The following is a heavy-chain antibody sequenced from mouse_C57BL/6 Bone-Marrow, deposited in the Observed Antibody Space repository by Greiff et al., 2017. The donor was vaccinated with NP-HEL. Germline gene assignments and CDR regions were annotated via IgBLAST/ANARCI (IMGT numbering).Heavy chain of an antibody. V-gene: IGHV1-72*01. J-gene: IGHJ1*03. CDR1: GYTFTSYW. D-gene: IGHD1-1*01. Sequence: VQLQQPGADLVKPGASVKLSCKASGYTFTSYWMHWVKQRPGRGLEWIGRIDPNSGGTKFNEKFKTKATLTVDKPSSPAYMQLSSLTSEDSAVYYCARYYYGSRGWYFDVWGTGTTVTVSS. CDR2: IDPNSGGT. CDR3: ARYYYGSRGWYFDV.